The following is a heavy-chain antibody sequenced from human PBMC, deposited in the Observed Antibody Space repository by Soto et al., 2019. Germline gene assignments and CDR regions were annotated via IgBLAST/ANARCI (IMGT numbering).Heavy chain of an antibody. V-gene: IGHV4-61*01. CDR1: GGSVSSGSYY. J-gene: IGHJ6*02. CDR2: IYYSGST. Sequence: PSETLSLTCTVSGGSVSSGSYYWSWIRQPPGKGLEWIGYIYYSGSTNYNPSLKSQVTISVDTSKNQFSLKLSSVTAADTAVYYCARVTDYYGMDVWGQGTTVTVSS. CDR3: ARVTDYYGMDV.